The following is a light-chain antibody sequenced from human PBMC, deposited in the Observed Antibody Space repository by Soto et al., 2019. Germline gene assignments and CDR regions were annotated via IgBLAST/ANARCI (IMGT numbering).Light chain of an antibody. V-gene: IGKV1-39*01. J-gene: IGKJ1*01. CDR2: AAS. CDR1: QTMNNY. CDR3: QQTNSKPLT. Sequence: DIQMTQSPSSLSASVGDRVTITCRASQTMNNYLNWYQQKPGKAPKLLIYAASSLQSGVPSRFSGSVFVTDFTLTSTSLQPEDFATYYCQQTNSKPLTFGQGTRVEIK.